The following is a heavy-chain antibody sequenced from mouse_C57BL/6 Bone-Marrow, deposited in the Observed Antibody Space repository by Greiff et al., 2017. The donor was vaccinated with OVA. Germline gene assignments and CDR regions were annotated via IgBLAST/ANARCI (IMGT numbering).Heavy chain of an antibody. Sequence: EVMLVESGGGLVKPGGSLKLSCAASGFTFSDYGMHWVRQAPEKGLEWVAYISSGSSTIYYADTVKGRVTITRDNAKNTLFLQMTSLRSEDTAMYYCARYYYGSPWFAYWGQGTLVTVSA. V-gene: IGHV5-17*01. CDR2: ISSGSSTI. CDR3: ARYYYGSPWFAY. D-gene: IGHD1-1*01. CDR1: GFTFSDYG. J-gene: IGHJ3*01.